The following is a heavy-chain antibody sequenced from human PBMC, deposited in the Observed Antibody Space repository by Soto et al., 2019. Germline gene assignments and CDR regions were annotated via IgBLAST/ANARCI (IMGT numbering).Heavy chain of an antibody. CDR3: ARHGGYCSSTSCYGPPTMRYYYYYYYMYV. V-gene: IGHV4-59*08. D-gene: IGHD2-2*01. J-gene: IGHJ6*03. CDR1: GGSISSYY. Sequence: SETLSLTCTVSGGSISSYYWSWIRQPPGKGLEWIGYIYYSGSTNYNPSPKSRVTISVDTSKNQFSLKLSSVTAADTAVYYCARHGGYCSSTSCYGPPTMRYYYYYYYMYVWGKGTTVTVSS. CDR2: IYYSGST.